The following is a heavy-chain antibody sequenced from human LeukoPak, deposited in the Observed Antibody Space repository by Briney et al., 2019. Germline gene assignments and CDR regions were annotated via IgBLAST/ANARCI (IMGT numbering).Heavy chain of an antibody. D-gene: IGHD3-10*01. J-gene: IGHJ4*02. Sequence: PSETLSLTCTVSGGSISSSSYYWGWIRQPPGKGLEWIGSIYYSGSTYYNPSLKSRVTISVDTSKNQFSLKLSSVTAADTAVYYCARHLGSRWFGSFTSPLFDYWGQGTLVTVSS. CDR2: IYYSGST. CDR3: ARHLGSRWFGSFTSPLFDY. V-gene: IGHV4-39*01. CDR1: GGSISSSSYY.